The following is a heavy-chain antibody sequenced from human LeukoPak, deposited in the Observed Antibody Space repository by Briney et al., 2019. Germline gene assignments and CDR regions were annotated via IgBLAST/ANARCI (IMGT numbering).Heavy chain of an antibody. CDR3: AKNIGGLDY. D-gene: IGHD3-10*01. J-gene: IGHJ4*02. CDR2: IFPSGGEI. Sequence: GGSLRLSCAASGFTFSTFAMIWVRQPPGKGLEWVSSIFPSGGEIHYVDSVRGRFTISRDNSKNTLYLQMNSLRGEDTAVYYCAKNIGGLDYWGQGTLVTVSS. CDR1: GFTFSTFA. V-gene: IGHV3-23*01.